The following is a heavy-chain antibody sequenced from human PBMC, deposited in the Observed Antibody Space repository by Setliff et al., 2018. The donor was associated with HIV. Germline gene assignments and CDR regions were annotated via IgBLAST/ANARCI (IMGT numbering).Heavy chain of an antibody. D-gene: IGHD3-10*01. CDR3: ARGRNYGSPYFYYMDV. CDR2: IDHTGST. Sequence: SETLSLTCTVSGGSSSSRSYYWSWIRQPPGKGLEWLGEIDHTGSTNYNLSLKSRITMSADPSKNQFSLKVRSVIAADTALYYCARGRNYGSPYFYYMDVWATGTTVTSP. J-gene: IGHJ6*03. V-gene: IGHV4-39*07. CDR1: GGSSSSRSYY.